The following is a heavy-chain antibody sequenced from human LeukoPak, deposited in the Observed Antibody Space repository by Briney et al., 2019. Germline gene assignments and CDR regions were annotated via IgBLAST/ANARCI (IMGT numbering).Heavy chain of an antibody. Sequence: PGGSLRLSCAASGFTFSSYAMSWVRQAPGKGLEWVSAISGSGGSTYYADSVKGRFTISRDNSKNTLYLQMNSLRAEDTAAYYCAPTVEMATISFGYWGQGTLVTVSS. CDR1: GFTFSSYA. D-gene: IGHD5-24*01. CDR3: APTVEMATISFGY. CDR2: ISGSGGST. J-gene: IGHJ4*02. V-gene: IGHV3-23*01.